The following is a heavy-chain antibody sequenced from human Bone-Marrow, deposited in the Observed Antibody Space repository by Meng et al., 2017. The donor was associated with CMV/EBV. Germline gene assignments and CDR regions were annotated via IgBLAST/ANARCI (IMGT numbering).Heavy chain of an antibody. D-gene: IGHD3-3*01. V-gene: IGHV3-64*02. CDR3: ANLRFLDAFDI. CDR2: ISSNGGST. J-gene: IGHJ3*02. Sequence: GESLKISCAASGFTFSGSAMHWVRQAPGKGLEYVSAISSNGGSTYYADSVKGRFTISRDNAKNSLYLQMNSLRADDTAVYYCANLRFLDAFDIWGQGTVVTVSS. CDR1: GFTFSGSA.